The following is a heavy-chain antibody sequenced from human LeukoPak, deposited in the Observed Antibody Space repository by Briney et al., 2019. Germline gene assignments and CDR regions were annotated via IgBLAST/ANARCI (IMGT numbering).Heavy chain of an antibody. D-gene: IGHD4-17*01. CDR1: GXXFSSXX. V-gene: IGHV3-21*01. J-gene: IGHJ4*02. Sequence: ASGXXFSSXXXXXXXXXXXXXXEGVSSISSTGTYIYYADSLRGRFTISRDNARNSLYLQMNSLRAEDTAVYYCASSFDGAFDYWGQGTLVTVSS. CDR3: ASSFDGAFDY. CDR2: ISSTGTYI.